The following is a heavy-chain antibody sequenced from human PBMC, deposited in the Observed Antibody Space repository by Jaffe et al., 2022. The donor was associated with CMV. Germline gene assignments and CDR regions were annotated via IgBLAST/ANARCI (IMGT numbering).Heavy chain of an antibody. Sequence: QVQLVQSGAEVKKPGASVKVSCKASGYTFTGYYMHWVRQAPGQGLEWMGWINPNSGGTNYAQKFQGWVTMTRDTSISTAYMELSRLRSDDTAVYYCAISAFDFDWLLRLDPWGQGTLVTVSS. CDR2: INPNSGGT. V-gene: IGHV1-2*04. J-gene: IGHJ5*02. CDR3: AISAFDFDWLLRLDP. D-gene: IGHD3-9*01. CDR1: GYTFTGYY.